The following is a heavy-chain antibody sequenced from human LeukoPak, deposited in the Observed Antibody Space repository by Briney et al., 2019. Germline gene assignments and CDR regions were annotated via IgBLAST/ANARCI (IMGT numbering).Heavy chain of an antibody. CDR1: GGSISSGDYY. CDR3: VRVVSSGYSRMDV. Sequence: SETLSLTXTVSGGSISSGDYYWSWIRQPPGKGLEWIGYIYYSGSTYYNPSLKSRVSISVDTSKNQFSLKLSSVTAADTAVYYCVRVVSSGYSRMDVWGKGTTVTVSS. V-gene: IGHV4-30-4*08. J-gene: IGHJ6*04. D-gene: IGHD3-22*01. CDR2: IYYSGST.